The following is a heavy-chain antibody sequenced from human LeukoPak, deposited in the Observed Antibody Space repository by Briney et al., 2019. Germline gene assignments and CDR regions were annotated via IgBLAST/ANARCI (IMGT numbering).Heavy chain of an antibody. CDR3: AREPYYDSSGYSPDY. V-gene: IGHV3-11*04. Sequence: PGGPLRFSWAASGFTFSDYYMSWIRQAPGKGLEWVSYISSSGSFIYYADSVKGRFTISRDNAKNSLYLHMNSLRAEDTALYYCAREPYYDSSGYSPDYWGQGTLVTVSS. CDR2: ISSSGSFI. D-gene: IGHD3-22*01. CDR1: GFTFSDYY. J-gene: IGHJ4*02.